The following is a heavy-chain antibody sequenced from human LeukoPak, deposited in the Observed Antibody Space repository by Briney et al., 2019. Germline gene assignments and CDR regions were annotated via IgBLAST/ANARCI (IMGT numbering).Heavy chain of an antibody. V-gene: IGHV3-23*01. D-gene: IGHD3-3*01. CDR2: ISGSGGST. Sequence: GGSLRLSCAASGFTFSSYAMSWVRQAPGKGLEWVSAISGSGGSTYYADSVKGRFTISRDNSKNTLYLQMNSLKTEDTAVYYCTTDLRLFGVVTDDAFDIWGQGTMITVSS. CDR1: GFTFSSYA. CDR3: TTDLRLFGVVTDDAFDI. J-gene: IGHJ3*02.